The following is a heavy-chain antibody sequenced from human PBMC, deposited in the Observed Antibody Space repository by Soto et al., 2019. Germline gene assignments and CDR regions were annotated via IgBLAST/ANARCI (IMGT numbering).Heavy chain of an antibody. D-gene: IGHD3-16*01. Sequence: QVQLVQSGAEVKKPGASVKVSCKASGYTFTNYGISWVRQAPGQGLEWVGWIGAYNGNTDYAQKFQGRVTMTADTSTSTAYMELRSLRSDDTDLYSCVRLGYSYGYRGSYYFDYWGQGTLVTVSS. CDR2: IGAYNGNT. CDR3: VRLGYSYGYRGSYYFDY. CDR1: GYTFTNYG. V-gene: IGHV1-18*01. J-gene: IGHJ4*02.